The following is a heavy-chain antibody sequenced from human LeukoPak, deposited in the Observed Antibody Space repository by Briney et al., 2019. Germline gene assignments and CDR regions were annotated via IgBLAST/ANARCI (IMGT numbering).Heavy chain of an antibody. CDR1: GGTFSSYA. D-gene: IGHD7-27*01. CDR2: IIPIFGTA. V-gene: IGHV1-69*13. CDR3: ARDPNWGDSDAFDI. Sequence: PSVKVSCKASGGTFSSYAISWVRQAPGQGLEWMGGIIPIFGTANYAQKFQGRVTITADESTSTAYMELSSLRSEDTAVYYCARDPNWGDSDAFDIWGQGTMVTVSS. J-gene: IGHJ3*02.